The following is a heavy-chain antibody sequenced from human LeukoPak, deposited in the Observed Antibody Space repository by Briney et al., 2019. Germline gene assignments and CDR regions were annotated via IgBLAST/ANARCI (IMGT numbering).Heavy chain of an antibody. CDR2: ISYDGKVK. V-gene: IGHV3-30*03. CDR1: GFAFSTYG. D-gene: IGHD6-13*01. CDR3: ARASYSSSWFPTYFDY. Sequence: PGRSLRLSCAASGFAFSTYGMQWVRQAPGKGLEWVAVISYDGKVKHYTDSVKGRFTISRDNSKNTLYLQMNSLRAEDTAVYYCARASYSSSWFPTYFDYWGQGTLVTVSS. J-gene: IGHJ4*02.